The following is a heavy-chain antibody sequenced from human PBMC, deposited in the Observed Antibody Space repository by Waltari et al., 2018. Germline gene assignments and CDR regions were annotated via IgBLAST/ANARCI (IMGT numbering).Heavy chain of an antibody. CDR2: IYSGGST. CDR1: GFTVRSNY. CDR3: ARDYVLLWFGNYYYYGMDV. V-gene: IGHV3-53*02. J-gene: IGHJ6*02. D-gene: IGHD3-10*01. Sequence: EVQLVETGGGLIQPGGSLRLSCAASGFTVRSNYMSWVRQAPGKGLEWVSVIYSGGSTYYADSVKGRFTISRDNSKNTLYLQMNSLRAEDTAVYYCARDYVLLWFGNYYYYGMDVWGQGTTVTVSS.